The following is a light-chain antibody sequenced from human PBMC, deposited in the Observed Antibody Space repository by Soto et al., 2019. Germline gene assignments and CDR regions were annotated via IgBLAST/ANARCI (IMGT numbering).Light chain of an antibody. V-gene: IGKV3-11*01. Sequence: EVVLTQSPATLSLSPGDRATLSCRASQSVGTSLAWSQQRPGQPPRLLIYDASDRAIGVPVRFSGSGSGTDFTLTIGSLEPGGFAVDFCQHCHNWAAAFGGGTRVEF. CDR1: QSVGTS. CDR2: DAS. CDR3: QHCHNWAAA. J-gene: IGKJ4*01.